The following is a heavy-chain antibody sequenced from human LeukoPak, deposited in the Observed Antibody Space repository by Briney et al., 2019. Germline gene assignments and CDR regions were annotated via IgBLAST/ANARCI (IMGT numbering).Heavy chain of an antibody. Sequence: GGSLRLSCAVSGFTFSSYAMSWVRQAPGKGLEWVSVISDSGGSAYYADSVKGRFTISRDNSKNTLYLQMNSLRAEDTAVYFCAGDNGGSYYGWSSAFDIWGQGTMVTVSS. CDR2: ISDSGGSA. V-gene: IGHV3-23*01. CDR3: AGDNGGSYYGWSSAFDI. D-gene: IGHD1-26*01. CDR1: GFTFSSYA. J-gene: IGHJ3*02.